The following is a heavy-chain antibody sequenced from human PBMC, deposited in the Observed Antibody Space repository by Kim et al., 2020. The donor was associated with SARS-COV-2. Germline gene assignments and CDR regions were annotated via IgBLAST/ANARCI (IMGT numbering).Heavy chain of an antibody. CDR1: GGSISSSSYY. Sequence: SETLSLTCTVSGGSISSSSYYWGWIRQPPGKGLEWIGSIYYSGSTYYNPSLKGRVTISVDTSKNQFSLKLSSVTAADTAVYYCAARSSCPGLGCQTYKDYWGQGTLVTVSS. V-gene: IGHV4-39*01. D-gene: IGHD6-13*01. CDR2: IYYSGST. CDR3: AARSSCPGLGCQTYKDY. J-gene: IGHJ4*02.